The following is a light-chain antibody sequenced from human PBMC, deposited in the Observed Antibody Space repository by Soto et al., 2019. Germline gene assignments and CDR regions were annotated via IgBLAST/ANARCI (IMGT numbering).Light chain of an antibody. CDR2: GAS. J-gene: IGKJ1*01. CDR3: QQYGSSPRT. Sequence: PGERATLSCRASQSVSSSYLAWYQQKPGQAPRLLIYGASSRATGIPDRFSGSGSGTDFTLSISRLEPEDFAVYYCQQYGSSPRTFGQGTKVEIK. V-gene: IGKV3-20*01. CDR1: QSVSSSY.